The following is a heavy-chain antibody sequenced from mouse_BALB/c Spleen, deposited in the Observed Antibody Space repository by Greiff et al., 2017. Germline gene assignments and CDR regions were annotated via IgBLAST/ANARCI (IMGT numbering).Heavy chain of an antibody. CDR1: GFTFSSYA. CDR3: AREDYYGSSWAY. V-gene: IGHV5-6-5*01. D-gene: IGHD1-1*01. CDR2: ISSGGST. J-gene: IGHJ3*01. Sequence: EVKLMESGGGLVKPGGSLKLSCAASGFTFSSYAMSWVRQTPEKRLEWVASISSGGSTYYPDSVKGRFTISRDNARNILYLQMSSLRSEDTAMYYCAREDYYGSSWAYWGQGTLVTVSA.